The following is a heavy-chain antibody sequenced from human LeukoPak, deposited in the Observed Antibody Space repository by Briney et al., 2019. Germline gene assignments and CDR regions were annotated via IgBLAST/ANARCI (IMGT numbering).Heavy chain of an antibody. Sequence: GGSLRLSCAASGFTFRSYWMHWVHQAPGKGLVWVSHIHSDGSSTSYADSVQGRLTISRDNAKNTLYLQMNSLRAEDTAVYYCARHNYGYDYWGQGTLVTVSS. CDR3: ARHNYGYDY. V-gene: IGHV3-74*01. J-gene: IGHJ4*02. CDR2: IHSDGSST. CDR1: GFTFRSYW. D-gene: IGHD3-10*01.